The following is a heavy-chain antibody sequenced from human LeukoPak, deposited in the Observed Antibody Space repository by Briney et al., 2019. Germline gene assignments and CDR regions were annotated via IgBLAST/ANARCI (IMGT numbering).Heavy chain of an antibody. CDR3: ARGPRGYSGYDPLSGAFDI. CDR2: ISGSGSTI. D-gene: IGHD5-12*01. V-gene: IGHV3-48*03. CDR1: GFTFSTYE. Sequence: GGSLRLSCVASGFTFSTYEMNWVRQAPGKGLEWASYISGSGSTIFYTDSVKGRFTISRDNAKNSLYLQMNSLRGEDTAVYYCARGPRGYSGYDPLSGAFDIWGQGTMVTVSS. J-gene: IGHJ3*02.